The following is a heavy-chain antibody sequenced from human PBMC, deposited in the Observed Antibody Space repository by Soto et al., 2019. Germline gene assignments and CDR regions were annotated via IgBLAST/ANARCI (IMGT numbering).Heavy chain of an antibody. D-gene: IGHD2-15*01. CDR3: ARDRGYCSGGSCPEYYYYGMDV. CDR1: GGSISSSNW. V-gene: IGHV4-4*02. CDR2: IYHSGST. J-gene: IGHJ6*02. Sequence: QVQLQESGPGLVKPSGTLSLTCAVSGGSISSSNWWSWVRQPPGKGLEWIGEIYHSGSTNYNPSLKSRVTISVDKSKNQFSLQLSSVTAADTAVYYCARDRGYCSGGSCPEYYYYGMDVWGQGTTVTVSS.